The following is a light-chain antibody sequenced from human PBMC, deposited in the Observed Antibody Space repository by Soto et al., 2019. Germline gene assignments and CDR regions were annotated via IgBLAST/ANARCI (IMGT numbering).Light chain of an antibody. CDR3: QQSYRTPRT. J-gene: IGKJ2*01. Sequence: DIQMPQSPSSLSASVGDRVTITCRASQSIRSYLNWYQQKPGNAPKLLIYAASSLQSGVPSRFSGSGSGTDFTLTISRLQPEDFATYYCQQSYRTPRTFGQGTKPEIK. CDR1: QSIRSY. V-gene: IGKV1-39*01. CDR2: AAS.